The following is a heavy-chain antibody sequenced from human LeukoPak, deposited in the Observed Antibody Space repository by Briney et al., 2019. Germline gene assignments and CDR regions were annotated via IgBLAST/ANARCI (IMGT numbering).Heavy chain of an antibody. CDR1: GYTLNIYA. Sequence: GRCLGLSCADSGYTLNIYAIHCVCQAPAKGRERGAVISYDWKNKYYTESPKGRFTISRDNSKNTLYLQMNSLRAEDTAVYYCARVGDYVFWSGYMDVWGQGTTVTVSS. CDR3: ARVGDYVFWSGYMDV. D-gene: IGHD3-3*01. V-gene: IGHV3-30*04. CDR2: ISYDWKNK. J-gene: IGHJ6*03.